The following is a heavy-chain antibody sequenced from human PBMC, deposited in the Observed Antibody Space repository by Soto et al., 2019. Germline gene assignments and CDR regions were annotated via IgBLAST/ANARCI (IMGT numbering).Heavy chain of an antibody. J-gene: IGHJ5*02. CDR3: ARVITGTTRWFDP. CDR2: INPDGGDT. Sequence: GASVKVSCKASGYTFNDYYVHWVRQAPGQGLEWMGYINPDGGDTKYAQKFQGRVTMTRDTSISTAYMELRSLRSDDTAVYYCARVITGTTRWFDPWGQGTLVTVSS. D-gene: IGHD1-7*01. V-gene: IGHV1-2*02. CDR1: GYTFNDYY.